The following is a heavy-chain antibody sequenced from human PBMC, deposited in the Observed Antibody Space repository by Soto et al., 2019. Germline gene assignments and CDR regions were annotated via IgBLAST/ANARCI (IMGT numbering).Heavy chain of an antibody. CDR2: IYHSGST. D-gene: IGHD2-15*01. Sequence: SETLSLTCAVAGGSISSGGYSWSWIRQPPGKGLEWIGYIYHSGSTYYNPSLKSRVTISADTSQNQFSLDLTSVTATDTAVYFCARHPGYCSGGSCNGQYTLDVWGHGTTVTVSS. J-gene: IGHJ6*02. V-gene: IGHV4-30-2*03. CDR3: ARHPGYCSGGSCNGQYTLDV. CDR1: GGSISSGGYS.